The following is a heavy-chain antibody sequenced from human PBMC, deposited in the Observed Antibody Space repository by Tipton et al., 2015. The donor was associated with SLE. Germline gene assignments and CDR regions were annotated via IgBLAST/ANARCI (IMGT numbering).Heavy chain of an antibody. CDR2: IYYSGST. CDR3: ARYANWGQLHYFDY. D-gene: IGHD7-27*01. CDR1: GGSISSYY. Sequence: TLSLTCTVAGGSISSYYWTWIRQPPGKGLEWIGYIYYSGSTNYNPSLKSQVTMSVDTSKNQFSLKLSSVTAADTAVYYCARYANWGQLHYFDYWGQGTLVTVSS. J-gene: IGHJ4*02. V-gene: IGHV4-59*01.